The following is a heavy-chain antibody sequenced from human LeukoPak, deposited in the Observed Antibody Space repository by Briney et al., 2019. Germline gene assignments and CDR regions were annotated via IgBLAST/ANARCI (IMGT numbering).Heavy chain of an antibody. CDR2: ISSSGSDI. CDR1: GFTFSNYE. Sequence: GGSLRLSCAASGFTFSNYEMHWVRQAPGKGLEWVSYISSSGSDIYYADSVKGRFTISRDNAKNSLYLQMNSLRAEDTAVYYCARWPVFTYYYDSSGYYYFDYWGQGTLVTVSS. J-gene: IGHJ4*02. V-gene: IGHV3-48*03. CDR3: ARWPVFTYYYDSSGYYYFDY. D-gene: IGHD3-22*01.